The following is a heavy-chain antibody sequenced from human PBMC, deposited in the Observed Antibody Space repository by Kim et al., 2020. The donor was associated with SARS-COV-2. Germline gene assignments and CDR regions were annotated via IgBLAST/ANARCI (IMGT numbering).Heavy chain of an antibody. CDR1: GYSISSGYY. D-gene: IGHD3-9*01. J-gene: IGHJ4*02. Sequence: SETLSLTCTVSGYSISSGYYWGWIRQPPGKGLEWIGSIYHSGSTYYNPSLKSRVTVSLDTSMNQFSLKLSSVTAADTALYYCAREDSDILTGYYNHGLHTSYFDYWGQGTLLTVSS. CDR2: IYHSGST. V-gene: IGHV4-38-2*02. CDR3: AREDSDILTGYYNHGLHTSYFDY.